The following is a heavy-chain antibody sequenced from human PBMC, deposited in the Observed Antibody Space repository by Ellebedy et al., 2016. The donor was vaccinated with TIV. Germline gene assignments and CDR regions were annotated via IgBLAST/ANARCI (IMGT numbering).Heavy chain of an antibody. CDR3: ARGRAYGYSSGPYY. CDR2: IYYSGST. Sequence: SETLSLTCTVSGGSISSSPNYWGWIRQSPGKGLAWIGYIYYSGSTNYNPSLKSRVTISVDTSKNQFSLKLSSVTAADTAVYYCARGRAYGYSSGPYYWGQGTLVTVSS. J-gene: IGHJ4*02. D-gene: IGHD6-19*01. V-gene: IGHV4-61*05. CDR1: GGSISSSPNY.